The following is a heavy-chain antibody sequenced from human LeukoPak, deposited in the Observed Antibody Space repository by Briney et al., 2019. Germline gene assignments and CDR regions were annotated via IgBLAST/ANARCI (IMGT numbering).Heavy chain of an antibody. V-gene: IGHV1-8*03. CDR3: ACGLQSGKTDY. D-gene: IGHD4-11*01. CDR2: MNPNSGNT. CDR1: GYTFTSYD. Sequence: GASVKVSCKASGYTFTSYDINWVRQATGQGLEWMGWMNPNSGNTGYAQKLQGRVTITRNTSISTAYMELSSLRSEDTAVYYCACGLQSGKTDYWGQGTLVTVSS. J-gene: IGHJ4*02.